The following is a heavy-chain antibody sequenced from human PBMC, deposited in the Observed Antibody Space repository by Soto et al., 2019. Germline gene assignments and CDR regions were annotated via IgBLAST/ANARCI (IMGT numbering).Heavy chain of an antibody. J-gene: IGHJ6*02. Sequence: EASVKVSCKASGGTFSSYAISWVRQAPGQGLEWMGGIIPIFGTANYAQKFQGRVTITADESTSTAYMELSSLRSEDTAVYYCARSSGYCSGGSCYFGAPSPRPDYYGMDVWGQGTTVTVSS. D-gene: IGHD2-15*01. V-gene: IGHV1-69*13. CDR2: IIPIFGTA. CDR1: GGTFSSYA. CDR3: ARSSGYCSGGSCYFGAPSPRPDYYGMDV.